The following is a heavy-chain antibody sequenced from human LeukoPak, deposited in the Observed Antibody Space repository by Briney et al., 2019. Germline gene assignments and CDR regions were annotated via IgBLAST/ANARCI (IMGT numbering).Heavy chain of an antibody. V-gene: IGHV5-51*01. J-gene: IGHJ5*02. CDR1: GYSFTSYW. CDR3: ARQGYRYSSSWYWFAP. Sequence: GESLKISCKGSGYSFTSYWIVWVRQMPGKGLEWMGIIYPGDSDTRYSPSFQGQVTISADKSISTSYLQWSSLKASDTALYYCARQGYRYSSSWYWFAPWGQGTLVTVSS. D-gene: IGHD6-13*01. CDR2: IYPGDSDT.